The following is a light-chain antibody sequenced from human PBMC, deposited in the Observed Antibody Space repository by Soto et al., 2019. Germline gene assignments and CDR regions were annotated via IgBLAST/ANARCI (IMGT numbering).Light chain of an antibody. J-gene: IGKJ4*01. Sequence: EIVMTQSPATVSVCPGERATLSCRASQSVSSNLAWYQKKPGQAPRLLIYGASTRATGIPDRFSGSGSGTEFTLTISSLQSEDFAVYYCQQYNNWLTFGGGTKVDIK. CDR2: GAS. CDR3: QQYNNWLT. CDR1: QSVSSN. V-gene: IGKV3-15*01.